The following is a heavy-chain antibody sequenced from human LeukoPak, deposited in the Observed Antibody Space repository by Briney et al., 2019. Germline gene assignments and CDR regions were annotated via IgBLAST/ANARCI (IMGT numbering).Heavy chain of an antibody. V-gene: IGHV3-53*01. Sequence: GGSLRLSCAASGFAVSSNHMNWVRQAPGKGLEWVSVIYSGGSTYYADSVKGRFTISRDNSKNTLYLQMNSLRAEDTAVYYCARVIGGAARPYYFDYWGQGTLVTVSS. CDR3: ARVIGGAARPYYFDY. CDR1: GFAVSSNH. D-gene: IGHD6-6*01. J-gene: IGHJ4*02. CDR2: IYSGGST.